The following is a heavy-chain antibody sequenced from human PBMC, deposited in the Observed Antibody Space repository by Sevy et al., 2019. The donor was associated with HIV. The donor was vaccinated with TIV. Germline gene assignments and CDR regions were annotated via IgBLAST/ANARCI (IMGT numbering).Heavy chain of an antibody. CDR3: AATKDYYESSGDPFDY. Sequence: ASVKVSCKVSGYTLIQISIHWVRQAPGRGLEWMGSFDPEDGETIYAQKFKGRLTMIEDTSTDTAYMEMSSLKSEDTAVYYCAATKDYYESSGDPFDYWGQGTLVTVSS. V-gene: IGHV1-24*01. D-gene: IGHD3-22*01. CDR1: GYTLIQIS. J-gene: IGHJ4*02. CDR2: FDPEDGET.